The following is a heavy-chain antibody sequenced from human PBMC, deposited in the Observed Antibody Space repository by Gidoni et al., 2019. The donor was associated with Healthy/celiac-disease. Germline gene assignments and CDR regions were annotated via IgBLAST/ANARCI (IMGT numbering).Heavy chain of an antibody. CDR3: EAYWGGRGGSDY. V-gene: IGHV4-39*07. CDR2: IYYSGST. D-gene: IGHD2-8*02. CDR1: GGSISSSSYY. J-gene: IGHJ4*02. Sequence: QLQLQESGPGLVKPSETLSLTCTVPGGSISSSSYYWGWIRQPPGKGLEWFGSIYYSGSTYYNPSLKSRVTISGDTSKNQFSLKLSSVTAAETAVYYCEAYWGGRGGSDYWGQGTLVTVSS.